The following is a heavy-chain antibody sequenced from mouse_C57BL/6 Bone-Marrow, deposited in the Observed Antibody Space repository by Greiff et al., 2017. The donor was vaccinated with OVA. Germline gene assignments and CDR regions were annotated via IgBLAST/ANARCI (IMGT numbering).Heavy chain of an antibody. Sequence: VQLQQSGPELVKPGASVKIPCKASGYTFTDYNMDWVKQSHGKSLEWIGDINPNNGGTIYNQKFKGKATLTVDKSSSTAYMELRSLTSEDTAVYYCARTFYGSSSHWYFDVWGTGTTVTVSS. V-gene: IGHV1-18*01. CDR3: ARTFYGSSSHWYFDV. J-gene: IGHJ1*03. CDR2: INPNNGGT. D-gene: IGHD1-1*01. CDR1: GYTFTDYN.